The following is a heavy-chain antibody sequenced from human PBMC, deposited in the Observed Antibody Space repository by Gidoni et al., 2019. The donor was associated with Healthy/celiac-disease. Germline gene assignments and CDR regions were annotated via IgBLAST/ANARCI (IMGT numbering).Heavy chain of an antibody. V-gene: IGHV4-38-2*01. Sequence: QVQLQESGPGLVKPSATLSLTCAVSGYSISSGYSWGWIRQPPGKGLEWIGSIYHSGSTYYNPSLKSRVTISVDTSKNQFSLKLSSVTAADTAVYYCARVRVFEAYYDFWSGYDYYYGMDVWGQGTTVTVSS. CDR1: GYSISSGYS. D-gene: IGHD3-3*01. J-gene: IGHJ6*02. CDR2: IYHSGST. CDR3: ARVRVFEAYYDFWSGYDYYYGMDV.